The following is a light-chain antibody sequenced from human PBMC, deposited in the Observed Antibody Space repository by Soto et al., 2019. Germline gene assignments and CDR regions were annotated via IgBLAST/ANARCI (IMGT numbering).Light chain of an antibody. CDR3: CSYAGTSTHTV. V-gene: IGLV2-23*02. CDR1: SSEVGSYKL. J-gene: IGLJ7*01. CDR2: EVS. Sequence: QSALTQPASVSGSPGQSITISCTGTSSEVGSYKLVSWYQQHPGKAPKLMISEVSKRPSGISDRFSGSKSGSTASLTISGLQAEDEADYYCCSYAGTSTHTVFGGGTQLTVL.